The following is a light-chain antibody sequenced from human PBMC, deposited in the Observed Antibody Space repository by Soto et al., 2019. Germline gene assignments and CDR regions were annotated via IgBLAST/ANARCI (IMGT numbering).Light chain of an antibody. CDR1: RSDIAHNN. CDR3: STLTDRLTVV. Sequence: QSVLTQPPSASGTPGQRVTISCSGSRSDIAHNNVYWYQHLPGTAPKLLIYNNNRRPSGVPDRFSGSKSDTSASLAISGLRSEAEADYYCSTLTDRLTVVFGGGTKLTVL. V-gene: IGLV1-47*01. J-gene: IGLJ2*01. CDR2: NNN.